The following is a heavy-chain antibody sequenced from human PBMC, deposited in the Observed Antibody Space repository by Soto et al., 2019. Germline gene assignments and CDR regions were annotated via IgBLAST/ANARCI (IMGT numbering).Heavy chain of an antibody. V-gene: IGHV3-48*01. CDR1: GFTFSTYT. J-gene: IGHJ3*02. CDR3: ARDRDYAFDI. Sequence: GGSLRLSCAASGFTFSTYTMNWVRQAPGKGLEWVSYISSSSSGVSYAESVKGRFTISRDNAKNSLSLQMNSLRAEDTAVYYCARDRDYAFDIWGQGTMVTVSS. CDR2: ISSSSSGV.